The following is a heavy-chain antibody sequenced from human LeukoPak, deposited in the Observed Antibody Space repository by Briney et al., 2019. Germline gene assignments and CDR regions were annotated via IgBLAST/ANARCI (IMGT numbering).Heavy chain of an antibody. D-gene: IGHD1-26*01. Sequence: GASVKVSCKASGYTFTSYYMHWVRQAPGQGLEWMGIINPSGGSTSYAQKFQGRVTMTRDTSTSTVYMELSSLRSEDTAVYYCATRASRRGLPSDWGQGTLVTVSS. J-gene: IGHJ4*02. CDR1: GYTFTSYY. CDR2: INPSGGST. CDR3: ATRASRRGLPSD. V-gene: IGHV1-46*01.